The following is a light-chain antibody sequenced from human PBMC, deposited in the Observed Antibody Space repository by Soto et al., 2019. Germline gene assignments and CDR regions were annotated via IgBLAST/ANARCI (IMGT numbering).Light chain of an antibody. CDR3: QQYNSYWLT. Sequence: DIQMTQSPSTLSASVGDRVTITCPASQSISSWLAWYQQKPGKAPKLLIYKASSLESGVPSRFSGSGSGTEFTLTISSLQPDDFATYYCQQYNSYWLTFGGGTKVEIK. CDR1: QSISSW. V-gene: IGKV1-5*03. J-gene: IGKJ4*01. CDR2: KAS.